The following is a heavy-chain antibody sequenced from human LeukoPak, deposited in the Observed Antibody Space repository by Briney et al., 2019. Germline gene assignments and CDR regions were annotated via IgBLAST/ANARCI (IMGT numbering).Heavy chain of an antibody. D-gene: IGHD3-22*01. J-gene: IGHJ4*02. CDR2: ISDSGGNT. Sequence: PGGSLRLSCAASGFTFSTYAISWVRQAPGEGLEWVSAISDSGGNTYYADSVKGRFTIFRDNSKNTLFLQMNSLRADDTAVYYCAKETYYYDSSGYYYYFDSWGQGTLVTVSS. CDR1: GFTFSTYA. CDR3: AKETYYYDSSGYYYYFDS. V-gene: IGHV3-23*01.